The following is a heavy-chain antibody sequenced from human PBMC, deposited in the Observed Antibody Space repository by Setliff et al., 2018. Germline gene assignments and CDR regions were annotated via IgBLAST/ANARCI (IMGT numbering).Heavy chain of an antibody. V-gene: IGHV5-51*01. CDR3: ARLGRNNSAPPGDY. D-gene: IGHD6-25*01. CDR2: IYPGDSHT. Sequence: PGESLKISCKASGYSFPSYWIGWVRQVPGKGLEWMGIIYPGDSHTRYSPSFQGQVTISADKSILTAFLQWTYLKASDSAMYYCARLGRNNSAPPGDYWGQGTPVTVSS. CDR1: GYSFPSYW. J-gene: IGHJ4*02.